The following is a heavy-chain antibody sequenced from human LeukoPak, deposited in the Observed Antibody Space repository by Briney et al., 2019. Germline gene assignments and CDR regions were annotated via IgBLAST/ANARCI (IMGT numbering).Heavy chain of an antibody. CDR3: TREDRPYCPFAY. Sequence: PPGTLSLTCGASGGSIDITNYWSWFRQAPGKGLEWIGEIAHDGTTNYNPSLRSRVAMSFDRANNQFSLSLTSVTAADTAVYYCTREDRPYCPFAYWGQGVLVTVSS. J-gene: IGHJ4*02. CDR1: GGSIDITNY. CDR2: IAHDGTT. V-gene: IGHV4-4*03. D-gene: IGHD1-26*01.